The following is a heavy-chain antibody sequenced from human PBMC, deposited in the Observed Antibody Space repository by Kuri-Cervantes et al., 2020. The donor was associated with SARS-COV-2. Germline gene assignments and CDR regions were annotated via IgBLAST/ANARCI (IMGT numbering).Heavy chain of an antibody. CDR3: TTLIDY. J-gene: IGHJ4*02. CDR2: VRGKANNYAT. CDR1: GFTFSSYG. V-gene: IGHV3-73*01. Sequence: GESLKISCAASGFTFSSYGMHWVRQGSGKGLEWVGRVRGKANNYATAYAASVKGRFTISRDGSKNMAYLQMNSLKTEDTAVYYCTTLIDYWGQGALVTVSS.